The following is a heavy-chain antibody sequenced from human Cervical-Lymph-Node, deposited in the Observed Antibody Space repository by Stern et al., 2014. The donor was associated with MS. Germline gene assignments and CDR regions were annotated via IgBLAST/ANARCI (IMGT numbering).Heavy chain of an antibody. CDR1: GYTFTSYG. Sequence: VQLEESGAEVKKPGASVKVSCKASGYTFTSYGISWVRQAPGQGLEWMGWISAYNGNTNYAQKLQGRVTMTTDTSTSTAYMELRSLRSDDTAVYYCARDKMVYATHYYYYAMDVWGQGTTVTVSS. CDR3: ARDKMVYATHYYYYAMDV. CDR2: ISAYNGNT. J-gene: IGHJ6*02. V-gene: IGHV1-18*01. D-gene: IGHD2-8*01.